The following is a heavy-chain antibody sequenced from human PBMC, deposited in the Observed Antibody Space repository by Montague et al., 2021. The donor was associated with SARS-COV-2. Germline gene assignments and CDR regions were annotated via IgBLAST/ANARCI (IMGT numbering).Heavy chain of an antibody. J-gene: IGHJ4*02. CDR2: IKSDGIST. CDR3: GRDNMGSIDY. V-gene: IGHV3-74*01. Sequence: SLRLSCPASGFTFSTYWMHWVRQAPGKGLVWVSLIKSDGISTTYADSVQGRFTISRDNAKNTLYLQVNSLGPEDTAVYYCGRDNMGSIDYWGQGTLVIVSS. D-gene: IGHD3-16*01. CDR1: GFTFSTYW.